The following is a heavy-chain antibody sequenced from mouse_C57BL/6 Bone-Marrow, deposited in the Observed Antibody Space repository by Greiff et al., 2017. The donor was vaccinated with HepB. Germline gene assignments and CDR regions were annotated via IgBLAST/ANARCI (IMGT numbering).Heavy chain of an antibody. CDR3: ARRDYYGSSHFDY. CDR1: GFTFSDYY. Sequence: DVKLVESGGGLVQPGGSLKLSCAASGFTFSDYYMYWVRQTPEKRLEWVAYISNGGGSTYYPDTVKGRFTISRDNAKNTLYLQMSRLKSEDTAMYYCARRDYYGSSHFDYWGQGTTLTVSS. J-gene: IGHJ2*01. CDR2: ISNGGGST. V-gene: IGHV5-12*01. D-gene: IGHD1-1*01.